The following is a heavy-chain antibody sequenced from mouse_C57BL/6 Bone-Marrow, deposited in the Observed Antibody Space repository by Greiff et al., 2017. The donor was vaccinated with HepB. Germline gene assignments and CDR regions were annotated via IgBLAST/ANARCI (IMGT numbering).Heavy chain of an antibody. CDR2: IYPRSGNT. CDR3: AREGDWYWYFDV. J-gene: IGHJ1*03. CDR1: GYTFTSYG. Sequence: VKLMESGAELARPGASVKLSCKASGYTFTSYGISWVKQRTGQGLEWIGEIYPRSGNTYYNEKFKGKATLTADKSSSTAYMELRSLTSEDSAVYFCAREGDWYWYFDVWGTGTTVTVSS. V-gene: IGHV1-81*01.